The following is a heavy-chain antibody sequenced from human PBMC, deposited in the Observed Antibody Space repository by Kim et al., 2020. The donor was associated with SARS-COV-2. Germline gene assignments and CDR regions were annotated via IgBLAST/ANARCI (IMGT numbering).Heavy chain of an antibody. CDR3: ARGPMPSGRSAY. J-gene: IGHJ4*02. Sequence: SETLSLTCAVYGGSFSGYYWGWIRQPPGKELEWIGEITHSGSTNYNPSLRGRVTLSADKSKNQFSLRLNSVTAADTAVYYCARGPMPSGRSAYWGQGFL. D-gene: IGHD2-2*01. CDR1: GGSFSGYY. V-gene: IGHV4-34*01. CDR2: ITHSGST.